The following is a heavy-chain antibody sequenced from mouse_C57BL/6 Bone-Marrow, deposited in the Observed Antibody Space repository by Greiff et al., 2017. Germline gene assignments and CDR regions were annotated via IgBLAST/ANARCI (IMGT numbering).Heavy chain of an antibody. Sequence: VKVVESGAELARPGASVKLSCKASGYTFTSYGISWVKQRTGQGLEWIGEIYPRSGNTYYNEKFKGKATLTADKSSSTAYMELRSLTSEDSAVYFCARNWGDFAYWGQGTLVTVSA. CDR3: ARNWGDFAY. J-gene: IGHJ3*01. D-gene: IGHD4-1*01. CDR1: GYTFTSYG. V-gene: IGHV1-81*01. CDR2: IYPRSGNT.